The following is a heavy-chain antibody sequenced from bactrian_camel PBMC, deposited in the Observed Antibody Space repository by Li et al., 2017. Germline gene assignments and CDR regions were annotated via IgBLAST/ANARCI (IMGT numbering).Heavy chain of an antibody. CDR3: AAEDQAPWDMGWTCNYNS. D-gene: IGHD3*01. V-gene: IGHV3S53*01. J-gene: IGHJ4*01. Sequence: QVQLVESGGDSVQAGGSLRLSCAAPVSPYSSRYCMAWFRQAPGSQRETVATVDSNGVTKVAGSVKGRFTLSKDNAKNTLYLRMDNLKPEDTALYTCAAEDQAPWDMGWTCNYNSWGQGTQVTVS. CDR1: VSPYSSRYC. CDR2: VDSNGVT.